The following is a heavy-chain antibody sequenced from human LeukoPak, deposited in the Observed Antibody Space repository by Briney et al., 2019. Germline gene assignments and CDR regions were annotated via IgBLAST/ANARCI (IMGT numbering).Heavy chain of an antibody. CDR3: ARGRTHRRLWLGESTGGPLDY. J-gene: IGHJ4*02. CDR2: ISAYNGNT. Sequence: ASVKVSCKASGYTFTSYGISWLRQAPGQGLEWMGWISAYNGNTYYAQKFQGRVTMTTDTSTSTLYMELRNLKSDDTAVYYCARGRTHRRLWLGESTGGPLDYWGQGTLVTVSS. V-gene: IGHV1-18*01. CDR1: GYTFTSYG. D-gene: IGHD3-10*01.